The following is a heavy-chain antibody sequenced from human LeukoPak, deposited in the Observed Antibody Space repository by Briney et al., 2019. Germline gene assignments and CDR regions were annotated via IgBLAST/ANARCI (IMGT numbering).Heavy chain of an antibody. CDR3: ARRNEGSSSPYYYYYYGMDV. CDR2: IYYSGST. D-gene: IGHD6-6*01. V-gene: IGHV4-39*01. Sequence: SQTLSLTCTVSGGSISSSSYYWGWIRQPPGKGLEWIGSIYYSGSTYYNPSLKSRVTISVDTSKNQFSLKLSSVTAADTAVYYCARRNEGSSSPYYYYYYGMDVWGQGTTVTVSS. CDR1: GGSISSSSYY. J-gene: IGHJ6*02.